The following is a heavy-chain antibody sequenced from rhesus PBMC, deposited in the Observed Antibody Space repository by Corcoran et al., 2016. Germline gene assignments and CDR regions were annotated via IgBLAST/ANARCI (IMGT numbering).Heavy chain of an antibody. CDR2: IYGNSAST. J-gene: IGHJ4*01. Sequence: QVQLQQWGEGLVKPSETLSLTCAVYGGSISGYYYWSWIRQPPGKGLEWIGYIYGNSASTNYNPSLKNRVTISKDTSKNQFSLKLSSVTAADTAVYYCARGRRFSSGWLFDYWGQGVLVTVSS. CDR1: GGSISGYYY. CDR3: ARGRRFSSGWLFDY. D-gene: IGHD6-31*01. V-gene: IGHV4-73*01.